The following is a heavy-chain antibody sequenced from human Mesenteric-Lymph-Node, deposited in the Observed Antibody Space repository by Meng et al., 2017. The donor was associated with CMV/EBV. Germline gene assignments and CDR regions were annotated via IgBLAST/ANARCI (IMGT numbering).Heavy chain of an antibody. D-gene: IGHD3-10*01. CDR2: ISRTGGTI. J-gene: IGHJ4*02. CDR1: GFTFSSYS. V-gene: IGHV3-21*01. Sequence: GESLKISCVASGFTFSSYSMNWVRQAPGRGLEWVSVISRTGGTIFYADSLQGRFAISRDNAKNSLYLQMNSLRAEDTAVYYCAREGPGIPDQYLDYWGLGTLVTVSS. CDR3: AREGPGIPDQYLDY.